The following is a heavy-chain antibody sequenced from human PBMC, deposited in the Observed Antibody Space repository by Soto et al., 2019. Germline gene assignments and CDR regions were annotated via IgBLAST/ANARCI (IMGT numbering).Heavy chain of an antibody. CDR1: GFTFSRYP. V-gene: IGHV3-23*01. CDR3: AKALGYGDYDFDY. Sequence: GGSLRLSCAASGFTFSRYPINWGRQAPGKGLEWVSVISGSGGSTYYADSVKGRFTISRDNSKNMVYLQMTSLRADDTAVYYCAKALGYGDYDFDYWGQGTLVTVSS. CDR2: ISGSGGST. D-gene: IGHD4-17*01. J-gene: IGHJ4*02.